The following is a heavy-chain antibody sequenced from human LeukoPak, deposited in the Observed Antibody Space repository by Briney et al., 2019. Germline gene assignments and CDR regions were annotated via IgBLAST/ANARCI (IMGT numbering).Heavy chain of an antibody. D-gene: IGHD1-26*01. CDR3: AKRGAEVGTTVAPGDY. CDR1: GVTLSSFA. Sequence: GGSLRLSCAASGVTLSSFAMNWVRQAPGKGLEWVSAISGNGYAYYADSVKGRFTISRDNSKNTLYLQMNSLRAEDTAVYYCAKRGAEVGTTVAPGDYWGQGTLLTVSS. J-gene: IGHJ4*02. V-gene: IGHV3-23*01. CDR2: ISGNGYA.